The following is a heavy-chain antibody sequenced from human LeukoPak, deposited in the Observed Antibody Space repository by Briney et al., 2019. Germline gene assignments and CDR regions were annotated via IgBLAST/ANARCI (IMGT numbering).Heavy chain of an antibody. J-gene: IGHJ4*02. CDR3: AREIGDTAMVYFDY. V-gene: IGHV1-18*01. CDR2: ISAYNGNT. CDR1: GYTFSTYG. D-gene: IGHD5-18*01. Sequence: ASVKVSCKASGYTFSTYGMNWVRQAPGQGLEGMGWISAYNGNTNYAQKLQGRVTMTTDTSTSTAYMELRSLRSDDTAVYYCAREIGDTAMVYFDYWGQGTLVTVSS.